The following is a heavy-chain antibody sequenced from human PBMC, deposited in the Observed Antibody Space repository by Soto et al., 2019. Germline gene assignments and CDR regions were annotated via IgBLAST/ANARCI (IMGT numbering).Heavy chain of an antibody. D-gene: IGHD1-26*01. CDR3: ARVRRELRAFDI. CDR2: MNPNSGNT. CDR1: GYTFTSYD. J-gene: IGHJ3*02. Sequence: GASVKVSCKASGYTFTSYDINWVRQATGQGLEWMGWMNPNSGNTGYAQKFQGRVTMTRNTSISTAYMELSSLRSGDTAVYYCARVRRELRAFDIWGQGTMVTVSS. V-gene: IGHV1-8*01.